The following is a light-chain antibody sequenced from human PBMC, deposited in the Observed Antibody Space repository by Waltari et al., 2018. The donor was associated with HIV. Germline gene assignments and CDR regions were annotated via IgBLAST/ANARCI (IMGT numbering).Light chain of an antibody. V-gene: IGKV4-1*01. CDR3: QQYYSTPPT. Sequence: DIVMTQSPDSLAVSLGERATINCKSSQSVLYSPNNKNYLSWYQQKPGQPPKLLIYWASTRESGVPDRFSGSGSGTDFTLTISSLQAEDVAVYYCQQYYSTPPTFGGGTKVEIK. J-gene: IGKJ4*01. CDR2: WAS. CDR1: QSVLYSPNNKNY.